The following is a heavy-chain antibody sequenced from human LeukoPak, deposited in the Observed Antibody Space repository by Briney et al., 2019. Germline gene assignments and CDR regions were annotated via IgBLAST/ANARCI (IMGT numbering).Heavy chain of an antibody. J-gene: IGHJ5*02. Sequence: GGSLRLSCVASGFTFNTYSMNWFRQAPGKGLEWISYISSSSATIYYADSVKGRFTISRDNAKNSLYLRMNSLRAEDTALYYCAKGGSVTYYYDSNWFDPWGQGTLVTVSS. V-gene: IGHV3-48*04. CDR3: AKGGSVTYYYDSNWFDP. CDR2: ISSSSATI. CDR1: GFTFNTYS. D-gene: IGHD3-22*01.